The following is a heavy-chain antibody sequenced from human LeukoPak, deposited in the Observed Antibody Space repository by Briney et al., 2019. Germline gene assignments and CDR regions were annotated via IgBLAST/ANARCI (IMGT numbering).Heavy chain of an antibody. CDR3: ARGDGYAAVAY. J-gene: IGHJ4*02. D-gene: IGHD2-15*01. V-gene: IGHV4-30-2*01. CDR2: ISHSGTT. CDR1: GGSISSGVYY. Sequence: SQTLSLTCTVSGGSISSGVYYWSWIRQPPGKGLEWIGYISHSGTTYYNPSPKSRVTISLDRSKNQFSLKMSSVTAADTAVYYCARGDGYAAVAYWGQGTLVTVSS.